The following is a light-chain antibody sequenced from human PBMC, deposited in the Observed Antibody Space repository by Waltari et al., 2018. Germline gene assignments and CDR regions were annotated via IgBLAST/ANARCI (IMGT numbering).Light chain of an antibody. V-gene: IGLV1-47*01. J-gene: IGLJ1*01. CDR1: RSNIGSNY. CDR3: ATWDDRLSDYV. CDR2: RNN. Sequence: QSVLTQPPSASGTPGQRVIISCSGSRSNIGSNYVTWYQQLLGPAPKTLIYRNNPRPSGVPDRFSGSKSGTSSSLAISGLRSEDEADYYCATWDDRLSDYVFGTGTKVTAL.